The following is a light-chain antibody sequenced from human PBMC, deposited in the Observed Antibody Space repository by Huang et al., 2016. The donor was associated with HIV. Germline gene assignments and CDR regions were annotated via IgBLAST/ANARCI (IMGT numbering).Light chain of an antibody. V-gene: IGKV1-17*03. CDR2: AAS. J-gene: IGKJ1*01. CDR3: LQHQAYPRT. CDR1: QAISNY. Sequence: DIQMTQSPSAMSASVGDKVTITCRASQAISNYLVWFQQKPGRAPKRLIYAASSLQSGVPSRFSGSGYGTKFTLTISSLQPEDFATYYCLQHQAYPRTFGPGTKVEVK.